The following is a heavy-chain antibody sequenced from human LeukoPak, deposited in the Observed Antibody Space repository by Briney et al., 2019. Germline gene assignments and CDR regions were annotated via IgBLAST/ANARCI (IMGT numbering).Heavy chain of an antibody. CDR3: ARQSGGSCYTSFDS. Sequence: PGGSLRLSCAASGFTFSSYYMSWVRQAPGKGLEWVSVISGSGGNTYYADSVKGRFAISRDNSKNTLYLQMNSLRAEDTALYYCARQSGGSCYTSFDSWGQGTLVTVSS. CDR1: GFTFSSYY. J-gene: IGHJ4*02. D-gene: IGHD2-15*01. V-gene: IGHV3-23*01. CDR2: ISGSGGNT.